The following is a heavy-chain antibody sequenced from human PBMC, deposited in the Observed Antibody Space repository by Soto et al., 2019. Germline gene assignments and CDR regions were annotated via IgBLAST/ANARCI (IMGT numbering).Heavy chain of an antibody. CDR2: ISATGGST. V-gene: IGHV3-23*01. CDR3: ANAEHPRRSIGFDY. CDR1: VFTFACYV. D-gene: IGHD3-16*02. Sequence: RGSLRLSCASSVFTFACYVMTWVRQAPGKGLEWVSSISATGGSTYYAGSVKGRFTISRDNSKNTLYLQMNSLRAEDTAIYYCANAEHPRRSIGFDYWGQGTMVTVSS. J-gene: IGHJ4*02.